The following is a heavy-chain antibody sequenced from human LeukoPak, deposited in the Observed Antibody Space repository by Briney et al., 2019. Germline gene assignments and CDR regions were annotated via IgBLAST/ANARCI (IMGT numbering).Heavy chain of an antibody. Sequence: PSQTLSLTCTVSGGSISSGDYYWSWIRQPPGKGLEWIGYIYYSGSTYYNPSLKSRVTISVDTSKNQFSLKLSSVTAADTAVYYCAREGVILGYCSGGSCYGSAFDIWGQGTMVTVSS. V-gene: IGHV4-30-4*01. CDR1: GGSISSGDYY. CDR3: AREGVILGYCSGGSCYGSAFDI. J-gene: IGHJ3*02. D-gene: IGHD2-15*01. CDR2: IYYSGST.